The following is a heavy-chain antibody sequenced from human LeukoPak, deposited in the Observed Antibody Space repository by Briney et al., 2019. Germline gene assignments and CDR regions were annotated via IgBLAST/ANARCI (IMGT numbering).Heavy chain of an antibody. J-gene: IGHJ6*02. CDR2: IYYSGST. D-gene: IGHD3-3*01. Sequence: PSETLSLTCTVSGGSVSSGSYYWGWIRQPPGKGLEWIGYIYYSGSTNYNPSLKSLVTISVDTSKNQFSLKLSSVTAADTAVYYCARVGYYDFWSGYLVGMDVWGQGTTVTVSS. CDR3: ARVGYYDFWSGYLVGMDV. CDR1: GGSVSSGSYY. V-gene: IGHV4-61*01.